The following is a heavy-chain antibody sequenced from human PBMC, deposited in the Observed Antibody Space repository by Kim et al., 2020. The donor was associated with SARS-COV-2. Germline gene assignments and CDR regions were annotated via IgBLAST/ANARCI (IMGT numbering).Heavy chain of an antibody. CDR2: IYPGDSDT. V-gene: IGHV5-51*01. D-gene: IGHD3-16*01. CDR1: GYNFPNYW. J-gene: IGHJ4*02. Sequence: GESLKISCKGSGYNFPNYWLGWVRQMPGKGLEWMGIIYPGDSDTRYSPSFQGQVTLPADKSTTTAYLQWSRLKASDTAMYYCARSAGPYDYFFDYWGQGT. CDR3: ARSAGPYDYFFDY.